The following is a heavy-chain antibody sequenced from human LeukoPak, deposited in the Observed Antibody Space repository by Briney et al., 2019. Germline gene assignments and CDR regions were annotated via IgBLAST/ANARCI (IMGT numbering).Heavy chain of an antibody. CDR1: GFTFSSYW. CDR2: IKQDGSEK. Sequence: GGSLRLSCAASGFTFSSYWMSWVRQAPGKGLEWLANIKQDGSEKYYVDSVKGRFTISRDNAKNSLYLQMNSLRAEDTAVSYCARVVVTPYQLLTTNLYDYYYKDVWGKGTTVTVSS. CDR3: ARVVVTPYQLLTTNLYDYYYKDV. V-gene: IGHV3-7*01. D-gene: IGHD2-2*01. J-gene: IGHJ6*03.